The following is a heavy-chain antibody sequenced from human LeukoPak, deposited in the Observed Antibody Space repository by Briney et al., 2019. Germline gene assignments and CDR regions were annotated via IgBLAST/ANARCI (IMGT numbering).Heavy chain of an antibody. V-gene: IGHV4-59*12. CDR3: ARDSMVRGEGIDY. J-gene: IGHJ4*02. D-gene: IGHD3-10*01. Sequence: PSETLSLTCTVSGGSINSYYWSWIRQPPGKGLEWIGSIYHSGSTYYNPSLKSRVTISVDTSKNQFSLKLSSVTAADTAVYYCARDSMVRGEGIDYWGQGTLVTVSS. CDR2: IYHSGST. CDR1: GGSINSYY.